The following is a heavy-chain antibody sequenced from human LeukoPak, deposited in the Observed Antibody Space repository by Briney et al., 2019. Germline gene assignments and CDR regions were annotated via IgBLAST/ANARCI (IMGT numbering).Heavy chain of an antibody. CDR1: GFTFSIYW. V-gene: IGHV3-7*01. CDR2: IEQDGSQR. J-gene: IGHJ5*02. D-gene: IGHD1-26*01. CDR3: ARESYFFDP. Sequence: GGSLRLSCAASGFTFSIYWMTWVRQAPGKGLEWVANIEQDGSQRYYGDSVKGRFTISRDNAKNSLYLQMNSLRAEDTAVYFCARESYFFDPWGQGTLVTVSS.